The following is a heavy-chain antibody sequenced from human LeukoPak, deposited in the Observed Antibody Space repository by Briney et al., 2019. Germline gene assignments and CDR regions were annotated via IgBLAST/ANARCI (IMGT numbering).Heavy chain of an antibody. V-gene: IGHV4-39*01. D-gene: IGHD6-13*01. CDR1: GGSISSSSYY. J-gene: IGHJ4*02. Sequence: PSETLSLTCTVSGGSISSSSYYWGWIRQPPGQELEWIGSIYYSGSTYYNPSLKSRITISVDTSKNQFSLKLSSVTAADTAVYYCARQGLGVGSSWYVASFDYWGQGTLVTVSS. CDR3: ARQGLGVGSSWYVASFDY. CDR2: IYYSGST.